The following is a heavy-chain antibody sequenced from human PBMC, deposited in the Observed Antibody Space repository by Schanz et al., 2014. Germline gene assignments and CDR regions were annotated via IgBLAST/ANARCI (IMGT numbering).Heavy chain of an antibody. Sequence: EVQLVESGGGVVRPGGSLRLSCAASGFGFDDYAMSWVRQAPGKGLEWVSGINWNGGSTGYADSVKGRFTISRDNSKSMLFLEMSSLRVEDTAVYYCVREENYPSFLGYYYYMDVWGKGTSVTDSS. D-gene: IGHD3-10*01. J-gene: IGHJ6*03. CDR3: VREENYPSFLGYYYYMDV. V-gene: IGHV3-20*04. CDR2: INWNGGST. CDR1: GFGFDDYA.